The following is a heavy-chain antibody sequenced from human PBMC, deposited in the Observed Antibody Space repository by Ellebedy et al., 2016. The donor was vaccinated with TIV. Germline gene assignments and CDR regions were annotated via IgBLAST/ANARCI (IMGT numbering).Heavy chain of an antibody. J-gene: IGHJ4*02. V-gene: IGHV3-23*01. CDR1: GFTFSNYA. CDR3: ANMVDHFWSDYYRFVY. CDR2: ISGSGGNT. Sequence: GGSLRLXXAASGFTFSNYAMSWVRQAPGKGLEWVSSISGSGGNTYYGDSVRGRFTISRDNSENTLYLQINSLRAEDTAIYYCANMVDHFWSDYYRFVYWGQGTLVTVSS. D-gene: IGHD3-3*02.